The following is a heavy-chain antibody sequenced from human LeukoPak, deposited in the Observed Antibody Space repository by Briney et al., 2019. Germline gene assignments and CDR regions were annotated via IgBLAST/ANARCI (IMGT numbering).Heavy chain of an antibody. CDR3: ARLGYRSSTSCRRFDP. Sequence: ASVKVSCKASGYTFTSYGISWVRQAPGQGLEWMGWISAYNGNTNYAQRLQGRVTMTTDTSTSTAYMELRSLRSDDTAVYYCARLGYRSSTSCRRFDPWGQGTLVTVSS. V-gene: IGHV1-18*04. J-gene: IGHJ5*02. D-gene: IGHD2-2*01. CDR1: GYTFTSYG. CDR2: ISAYNGNT.